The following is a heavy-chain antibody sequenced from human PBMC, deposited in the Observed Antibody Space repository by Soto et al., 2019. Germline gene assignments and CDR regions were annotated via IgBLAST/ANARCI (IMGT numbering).Heavy chain of an antibody. V-gene: IGHV4-34*01. CDR3: ARGSTIYSSSWYYFDY. CDR2: INHSGST. CDR1: GGSFSGYY. J-gene: IGHJ4*02. D-gene: IGHD6-13*01. Sequence: SETLSLTYAVYGGSFSGYYWSWIRQPPGKGLEWIGEINHSGSTNYNPSLKSRVTISVDTSKNQFSLKLSSVTAADTAVYYCARGSTIYSSSWYYFDYWGQGTLVTVSS.